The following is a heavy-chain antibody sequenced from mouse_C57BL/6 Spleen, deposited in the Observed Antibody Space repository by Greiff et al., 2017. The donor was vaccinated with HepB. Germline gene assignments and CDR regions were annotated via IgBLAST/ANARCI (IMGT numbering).Heavy chain of an antibody. Sequence: EVMLVESGGGLVKPGGSLKLSCAASGFTFSDYGMHWVRQAPEKGLEWVAYISSGSSTIYYADTVKGRFTISRDNAKNTLFLQMTSLRSEDTAMYYCARPGDYDCFAYWGQGTLVTVSA. V-gene: IGHV5-17*01. CDR2: ISSGSSTI. CDR1: GFTFSDYG. D-gene: IGHD2-4*01. J-gene: IGHJ3*01. CDR3: ARPGDYDCFAY.